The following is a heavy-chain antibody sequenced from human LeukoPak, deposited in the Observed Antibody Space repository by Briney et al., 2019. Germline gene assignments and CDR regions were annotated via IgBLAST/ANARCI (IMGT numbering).Heavy chain of an antibody. D-gene: IGHD6-13*01. CDR2: ISYDGSNK. CDR1: GFTFSSYA. Sequence: PGGSLRLSCAASGFTFSSYAIHWVRQAPGKGLEWVAVISYDGSNKYYADSVKGRFTISRDNSKNTLYLQMNSLRAEDTAIYYCARSVAAETTVDYWGQGTLVTVSS. V-gene: IGHV3-30-3*01. J-gene: IGHJ4*02. CDR3: ARSVAAETTVDY.